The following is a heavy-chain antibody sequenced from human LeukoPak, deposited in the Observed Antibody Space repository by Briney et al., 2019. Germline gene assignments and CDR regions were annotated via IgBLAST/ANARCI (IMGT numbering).Heavy chain of an antibody. Sequence: SETLSLTCTVSGGSIGSYYWSWIRHPAGKGLEYIGRIHTSGSTNYNPSLKSRLTMSVDTSKNQFSLKLSSVTAADTAVYFCATTGSQYCSSTSCYAWFDPWGQGTLVTVSS. CDR1: GGSIGSYY. CDR3: ATTGSQYCSSTSCYAWFDP. J-gene: IGHJ5*02. V-gene: IGHV4-4*07. CDR2: IHTSGST. D-gene: IGHD2-2*01.